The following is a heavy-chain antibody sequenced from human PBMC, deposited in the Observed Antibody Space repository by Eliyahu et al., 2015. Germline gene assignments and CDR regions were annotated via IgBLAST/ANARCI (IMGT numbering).Heavy chain of an antibody. CDR1: GFTFTDAY. CDR2: INPRSGGT. J-gene: IGHJ4*02. CDR3: ARDELGDAHILLDS. Sequence: VQLMQSGPXVKKPGASVKVSCXXSGFTFTDAYXHWVRQAPSGQGLEWMGWINPRSGGTNDAQKFRNRITMTRDTSIRTVYMELRGLTSDDRAVYFCARDELGDAHILLDSWGQGTLVSVSS. V-gene: IGHV1-2*02. D-gene: IGHD1-26*01.